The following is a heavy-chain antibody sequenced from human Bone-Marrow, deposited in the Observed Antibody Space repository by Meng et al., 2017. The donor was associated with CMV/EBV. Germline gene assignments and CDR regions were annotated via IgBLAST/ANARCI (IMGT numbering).Heavy chain of an antibody. Sequence: GESLKISCVASGFTFSGYTMNWVRQAPGKGLEWVSYISSNSDTIYYADSVRGRFTISRDNAKNSLYLQMSSLRAEDTAVYFCARNLPAADYWGQGTLVTVSS. CDR3: ARNLPAADY. V-gene: IGHV3-48*04. J-gene: IGHJ4*02. CDR1: GFTFSGYT. D-gene: IGHD2-2*01. CDR2: ISSNSDTI.